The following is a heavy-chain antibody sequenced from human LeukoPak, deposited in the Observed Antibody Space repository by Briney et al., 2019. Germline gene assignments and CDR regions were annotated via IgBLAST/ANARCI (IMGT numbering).Heavy chain of an antibody. CDR2: IHDSRSS. CDR1: GGSMSSYY. CDR3: ARAYYGGSGYVS. J-gene: IGHJ4*02. Sequence: PSETLSLTCTVSGGSMSSYYWRWIRQPPRKGLEWIGNIHDSRSSNYHPSLKSRVTISVETSTNQFSLRLSSVTAADTAVYYRARAYYGGSGYVSWGQGTLVTVSS. V-gene: IGHV4-59*01. D-gene: IGHD3-22*01.